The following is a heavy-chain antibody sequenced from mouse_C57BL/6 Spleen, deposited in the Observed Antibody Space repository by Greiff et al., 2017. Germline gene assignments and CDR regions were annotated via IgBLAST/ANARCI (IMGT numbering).Heavy chain of an antibody. J-gene: IGHJ3*01. D-gene: IGHD2-5*01. CDR3: AGSNRGWFAY. CDR1: GYAFTNYL. V-gene: IGHV1-54*01. CDR2: INPGSGGT. Sequence: QVQLQQSGAELVRPGTSVKVSCKASGYAFTNYLIEWVKQRPGQGLEWIGVINPGSGGTNYNEKFKGKATLTADKSSSTAYMQLSSLTSEDSAVYFCAGSNRGWFAYWGQGTLVTVSA.